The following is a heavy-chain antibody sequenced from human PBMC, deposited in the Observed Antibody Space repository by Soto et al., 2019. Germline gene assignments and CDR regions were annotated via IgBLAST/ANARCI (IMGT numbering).Heavy chain of an antibody. J-gene: IGHJ6*02. D-gene: IGHD2-8*01. CDR2: IVVVNGNT. CDR3: AVTDLPFRPLTEPTENGMDV. V-gene: IGHV1-58*01. Sequence: EPVQSGPEAREPGTSVKVSCRASGFSFGDSAVQWVRQGRGQRLEWIGWIVVVNGNTNYAPRFEGRVTLTRDASTSTSHMELTSLSSDDTAVYFCAVTDLPFRPLTEPTENGMDVWGQGTTVTVSS. CDR1: GFSFGDSA.